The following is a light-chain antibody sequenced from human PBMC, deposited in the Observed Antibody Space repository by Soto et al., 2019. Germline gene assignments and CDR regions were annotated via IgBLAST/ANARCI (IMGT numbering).Light chain of an antibody. Sequence: EIVMTQSPATLSVSPGERATLSCRASQSVSSNLAWYQQKPGQAPRLLIYGASTRATGIPARFSGSGSGTEFTLTISSLQSEEFAVYYWQQYKNWPLTFGGGTKVEIK. CDR3: QQYKNWPLT. CDR1: QSVSSN. V-gene: IGKV3-15*01. CDR2: GAS. J-gene: IGKJ4*01.